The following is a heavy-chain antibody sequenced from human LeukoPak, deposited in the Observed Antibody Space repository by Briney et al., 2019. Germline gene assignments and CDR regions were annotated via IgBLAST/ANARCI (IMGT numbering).Heavy chain of an antibody. CDR3: AKDLRSRIAAAGAPDY. CDR2: IRYDGGNQ. J-gene: IGHJ4*02. Sequence: QPGGSLRLSCAASGFTFSSYGMRWVRQTPGKGLECVAFIRYDGGNQYYTDSVRGRFTISRDNSKNTNYLQMNSLRAEDTAVYYCAKDLRSRIAAAGAPDYWGQGTLVTVSS. V-gene: IGHV3-30*02. D-gene: IGHD6-13*01. CDR1: GFTFSSYG.